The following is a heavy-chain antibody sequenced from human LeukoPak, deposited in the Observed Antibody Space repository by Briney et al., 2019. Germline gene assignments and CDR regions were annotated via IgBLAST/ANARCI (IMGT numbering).Heavy chain of an antibody. CDR1: GFTFSTYY. CDR2: ITAGGGNK. J-gene: IGHJ6*03. CDR3: AKDEASGYGIGVGYYYYMDV. D-gene: IGHD5-12*01. Sequence: GGSLRLSCAASGFTFSTYYMSWVRQAPGKGLEWVSTITAGGGNKDYADAEKGRFTISRDNSKNTVYVQMNRLRAEDTAIYYCAKDEASGYGIGVGYYYYMDVWGKGTTVTVSS. V-gene: IGHV3-23*01.